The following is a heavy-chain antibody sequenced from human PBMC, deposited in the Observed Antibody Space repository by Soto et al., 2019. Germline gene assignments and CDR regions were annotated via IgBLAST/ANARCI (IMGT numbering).Heavy chain of an antibody. CDR1: GGSISSSSYY. J-gene: IGHJ6*02. Sequence: SETLSLTCTVSGGSISSSSYYWGWIRQPPGKGLEWIGSIYYSGSTYYNPSLKSRVTISVDTSKNQFSLKLSSVTAADTAVYYCATLTGHWLTIFGVVIPDDYYYYGMDVWGQGTTVTVSS. CDR3: ATLTGHWLTIFGVVIPDDYYYYGMDV. D-gene: IGHD3-3*01. V-gene: IGHV4-39*01. CDR2: IYYSGST.